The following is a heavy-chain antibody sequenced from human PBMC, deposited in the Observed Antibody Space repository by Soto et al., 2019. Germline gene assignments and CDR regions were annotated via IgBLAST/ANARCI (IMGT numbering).Heavy chain of an antibody. J-gene: IGHJ4*02. CDR3: ARAVVPAAMAFRVSYYFDY. CDR1: GYTVSSNY. Sequence: EVQLVESGGGLVQPGGSLRLSCAASGYTVSSNYMSWVRQAPGKGLEWVSVIYSGGSTYYADSVKGRFTISRHNSKNTLYLQMNSLRAEDTAVYYCARAVVPAAMAFRVSYYFDYWGQGTLVTVSS. V-gene: IGHV3-53*04. CDR2: IYSGGST. D-gene: IGHD2-2*01.